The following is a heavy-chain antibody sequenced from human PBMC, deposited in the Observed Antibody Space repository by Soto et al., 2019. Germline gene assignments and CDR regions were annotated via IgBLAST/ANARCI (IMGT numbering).Heavy chain of an antibody. J-gene: IGHJ4*02. CDR2: INQEGRES. V-gene: IGHV3-7*01. CDR3: GGSNVVPA. D-gene: IGHD2-2*01. CDR1: GFSLRSYW. Sequence: GGSLRLSCAASGFSLRSYWMMWVRQAPGKGLEWVANINQEGRESHYVDSVKGRFTISRDNAKNSLYLQMNSLRVEDTGLYYCGGSNVVPAGGQETLATVS.